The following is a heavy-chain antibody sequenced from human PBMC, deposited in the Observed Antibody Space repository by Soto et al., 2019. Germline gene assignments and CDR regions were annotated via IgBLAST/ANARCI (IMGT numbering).Heavy chain of an antibody. CDR3: ARERSEYDSSRYYAVFIDY. D-gene: IGHD3-22*01. Sequence: SETLSFTCTVSGGSVSSGSYYWRWIRKPPGKGLEWIGYIYYSGSTNYNPSLKSRVTISVDTSKNHFSLNLSSVTAADTAVYYCARERSEYDSSRYYAVFIDYWGQGTLVTVSS. CDR1: GGSVSSGSYY. CDR2: IYYSGST. J-gene: IGHJ4*02. V-gene: IGHV4-61*01.